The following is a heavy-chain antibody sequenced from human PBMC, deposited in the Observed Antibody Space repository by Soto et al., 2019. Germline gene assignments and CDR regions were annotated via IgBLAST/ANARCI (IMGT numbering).Heavy chain of an antibody. Sequence: PGGSLRLSCAASGFTFSSYWMHWVRQAPGKGLVWVSRINSDGSSTSYADSVKGRFTISRDNAKNTLYLQMNSLRAEDTAVYYCVRDLRRRGYSYGYYYYGMDVWGQGTTVTVSS. J-gene: IGHJ6*02. CDR3: VRDLRRRGYSYGYYYYGMDV. CDR1: GFTFSSYW. V-gene: IGHV3-74*01. CDR2: INSDGSST. D-gene: IGHD5-18*01.